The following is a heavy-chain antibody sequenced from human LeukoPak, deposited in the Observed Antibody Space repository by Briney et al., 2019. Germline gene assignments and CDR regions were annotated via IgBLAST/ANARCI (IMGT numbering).Heavy chain of an antibody. CDR1: GFTFTNYW. CDR3: ARHTLWRFDY. CDR2: INQDGGTE. D-gene: IGHD1-1*01. V-gene: IGHV3-7*01. J-gene: IGHJ4*02. Sequence: GGSRRLSCAAYGFTFTNYWLTWVRQAPGKGLEWVANINQDGGTEYYVDSMKGRFTISRDNAKNLVYLQINSLRAEDTAVYFCARHTLWRFDYWGQGALDTVSS.